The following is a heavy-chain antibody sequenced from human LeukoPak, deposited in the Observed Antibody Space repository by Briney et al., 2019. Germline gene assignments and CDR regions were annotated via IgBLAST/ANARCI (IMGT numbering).Heavy chain of an antibody. CDR3: TREPEP. CDR2: IYAGGTA. J-gene: IGHJ4*02. V-gene: IGHV4-4*07. CDR1: GGSISNYY. Sequence: SETLSLTCIVSGGSISNYYWSWIRQPAGKGLEWIGRIYAGGTASYNPSLKSRVTMSADMSKNQLSLKLTSVTAADTAVYYCTREPEPWGQGTLVTVSS.